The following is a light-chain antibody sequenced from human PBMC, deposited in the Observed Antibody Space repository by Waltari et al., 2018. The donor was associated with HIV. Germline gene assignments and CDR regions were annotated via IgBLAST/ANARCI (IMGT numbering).Light chain of an antibody. CDR1: SSNIGNNY. CDR2: DNN. J-gene: IGLJ3*02. Sequence: QSVLTQPPSVSAAPGQKVIISCSGSSSNIGNNYVSWYQQLPGTAPKLLIYDNNKRPSGIPDRFSGSKSGTSATLGITGLQTGDEADYYCGTWDSRLSAGLWVFGGGTKLTVL. V-gene: IGLV1-51*01. CDR3: GTWDSRLSAGLWV.